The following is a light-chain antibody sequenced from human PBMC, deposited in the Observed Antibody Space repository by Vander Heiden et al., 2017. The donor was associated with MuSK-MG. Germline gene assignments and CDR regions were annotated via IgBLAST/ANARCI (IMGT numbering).Light chain of an antibody. CDR3: QQRRNWPLT. V-gene: IGKV3-11*01. CDR2: DAS. J-gene: IGKJ4*01. CDR1: QSVSSF. Sequence: EIVLTQSPATLSLSPGEVATLSCRASQSVSSFLAWYQQKPGQAPRLLIYDASNRATGIPSRFSGSGSGTDVTRTISSLEPEDFAVYYCQQRRNWPLTFGGGTKVEIK.